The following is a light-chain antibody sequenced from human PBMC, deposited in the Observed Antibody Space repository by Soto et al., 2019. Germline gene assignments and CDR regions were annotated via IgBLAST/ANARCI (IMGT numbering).Light chain of an antibody. CDR2: EVT. Sequence: SALTHPASVSGSPGQSITSSCTGTSSDVGDYNYVSWYQQHPAKAPKLLIFEVTNRPSGVSNRFSGSKSGNTASLTISGLQAEDEADYSCSSYTSSNTLVFGTGTKVTVL. CDR3: SSYTSSNTLV. J-gene: IGLJ1*01. V-gene: IGLV2-14*01. CDR1: SSDVGDYNY.